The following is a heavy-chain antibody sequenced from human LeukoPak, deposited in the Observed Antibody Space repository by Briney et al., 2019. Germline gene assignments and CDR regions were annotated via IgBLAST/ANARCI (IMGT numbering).Heavy chain of an antibody. CDR3: ASGRQLAS. D-gene: IGHD6-13*01. CDR2: IKEDGSEK. V-gene: IGHV3-7*01. Sequence: GSLSLSCAASGFTFSNYWMSWVRQAPWKGLEWVANIKEDGSEKYYVDSVKGRFTISRDNARNSLYLQMNSLRAEDTAVYYCASGRQLASWGQGTLVTVSS. J-gene: IGHJ5*02. CDR1: GFTFSNYW.